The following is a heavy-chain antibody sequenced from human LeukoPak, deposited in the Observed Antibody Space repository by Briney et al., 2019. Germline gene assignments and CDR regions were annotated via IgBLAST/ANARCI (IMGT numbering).Heavy chain of an antibody. D-gene: IGHD5-12*01. CDR3: ARRATMLAGGYFDY. Sequence: SETLSLTCTVSGGSISSYYWSWIRQTPGKGLERIGYIYASGSTTYSPSLKSRVTISIDTSKNQFSLKLSSVTAADTAVYYCARRATMLAGGYFDYWGQGTLVSVSS. CDR2: IYASGST. J-gene: IGHJ4*02. CDR1: GGSISSYY. V-gene: IGHV4-4*09.